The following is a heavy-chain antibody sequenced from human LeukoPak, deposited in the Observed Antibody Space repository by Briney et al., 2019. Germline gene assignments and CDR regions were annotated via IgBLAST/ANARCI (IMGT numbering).Heavy chain of an antibody. CDR1: GGSISSSSYY. V-gene: IGHV4-39*01. Sequence: SETPSLTCTVSGGSISSSSYYWGWIRQPPGKGLEWIGSIYYSGSTYYNPSLKSRVTISVDTSKNQFSLKLSSVTAADTAVYYCARAGNDFWSGYYRLGGWFDPWGQGTLVTVSS. J-gene: IGHJ5*02. CDR3: ARAGNDFWSGYYRLGGWFDP. CDR2: IYYSGST. D-gene: IGHD3-3*01.